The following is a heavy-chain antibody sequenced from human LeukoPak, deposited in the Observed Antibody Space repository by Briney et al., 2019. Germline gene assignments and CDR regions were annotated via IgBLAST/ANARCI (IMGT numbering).Heavy chain of an antibody. V-gene: IGHV3-74*01. J-gene: IGHJ4*02. CDR2: INSDGSST. CDR3: ASPVYSSGYF. CDR1: GFTLRSYW. Sequence: GGSLRLSCAASGFTLRSYWMHWVRQAPGKGLVWVSRINSDGSSTSYADSVKGRFTISRDNAKKTLYLQMNSLRAEDTAVYYCASPVYSSGYFWGQGTLVTVSS. D-gene: IGHD3-22*01.